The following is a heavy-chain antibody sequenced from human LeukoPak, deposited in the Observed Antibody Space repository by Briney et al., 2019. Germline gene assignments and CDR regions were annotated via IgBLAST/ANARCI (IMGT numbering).Heavy chain of an antibody. Sequence: GGSLRLSCAASGFTVSTSYMSWVRQAPGKGLEWVSVISSGGSTNYADSVKGRFTISRDNSNNTVYLQMNTLRVEDTAVYYCAGGTGWYEGHWGQGTLVTVSS. V-gene: IGHV3-66*01. D-gene: IGHD6-19*01. CDR1: GFTVSTSY. J-gene: IGHJ1*01. CDR3: AGGTGWYEGH. CDR2: ISSGGST.